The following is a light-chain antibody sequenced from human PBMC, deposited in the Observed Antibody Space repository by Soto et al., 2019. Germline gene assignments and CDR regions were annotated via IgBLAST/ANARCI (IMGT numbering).Light chain of an antibody. J-gene: IGKJ1*01. CDR1: HSISNY. V-gene: IGKV1-39*01. CDR2: AAS. Sequence: DIQMTQSPSSLSASVEDRVTITCRTSHSISNYLNWYQQKPGKAPTLLIYAASTLQSGVPSRFSGSGSETDFTLTISRLEPEDFAVYYCQQYGSSPWTFGQGTKVEIK. CDR3: QQYGSSPWT.